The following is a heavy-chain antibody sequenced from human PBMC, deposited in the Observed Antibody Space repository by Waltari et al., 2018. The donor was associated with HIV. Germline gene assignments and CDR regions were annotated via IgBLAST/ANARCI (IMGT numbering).Heavy chain of an antibody. Sequence: VQLVESGGGVVQPGRSLRLSCAVSGFASRTEGRHWVRQAPGKGLEWVSLISFDGSNSYYVGSVKGRFTISRDNSKNTLYLEMNSVRPEDMAMYYCVKGQPWSTYGLFDHWGQGTLVTVSS. CDR1: GFASRTEG. CDR3: VKGQPWSTYGLFDH. J-gene: IGHJ4*02. CDR2: ISFDGSNS. V-gene: IGHV3-30*18. D-gene: IGHD3-3*01.